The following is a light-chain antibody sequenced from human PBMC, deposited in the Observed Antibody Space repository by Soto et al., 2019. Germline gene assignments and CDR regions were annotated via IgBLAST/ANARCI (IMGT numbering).Light chain of an antibody. CDR2: GAS. V-gene: IGKV3-15*01. Sequence: IVMTQSPATLSVSPGERATLSCRASQNVLSNLAWYQQKPGQAPRLLIYGASTRATGLPARFSGSGSGTQFTLTISSLQSEDFAVYYCQQYNNWPQTFGQGTKVDI. CDR3: QQYNNWPQT. J-gene: IGKJ1*01. CDR1: QNVLSN.